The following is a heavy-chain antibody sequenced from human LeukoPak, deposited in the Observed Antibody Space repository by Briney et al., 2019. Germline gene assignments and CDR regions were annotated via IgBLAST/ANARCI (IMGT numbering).Heavy chain of an antibody. CDR1: GFTFSSYA. CDR2: IKQDGSEK. V-gene: IGHV3-7*01. J-gene: IGHJ4*02. CDR3: ARGIAVAGTVNY. D-gene: IGHD6-19*01. Sequence: PGGSLRLSCAASGFTFSSYAMSWVRQAPGKGLEWVANIKQDGSEKYYVDSVKGRFTISRDNAKNSLYLQMNSPRAEDTAMYYCARGIAVAGTVNYWGQGTLVTVSS.